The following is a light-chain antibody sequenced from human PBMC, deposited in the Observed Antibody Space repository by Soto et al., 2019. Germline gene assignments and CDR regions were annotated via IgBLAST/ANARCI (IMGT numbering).Light chain of an antibody. V-gene: IGKV1-39*01. CDR2: AAS. J-gene: IGKJ1*01. Sequence: DIQMTQSPSSLSASVGDRVTITCRASQSISSYLNWYQQKPGKAPKLLIYAASSLQSGVPSRFSGSGSATDFTLTISSLQPEDFATYYCQQSYSTPVTFGQGTKVDIK. CDR3: QQSYSTPVT. CDR1: QSISSY.